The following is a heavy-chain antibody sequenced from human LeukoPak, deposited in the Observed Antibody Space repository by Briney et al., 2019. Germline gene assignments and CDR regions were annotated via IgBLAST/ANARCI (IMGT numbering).Heavy chain of an antibody. CDR3: ARAKIDYYDSSGYQIDY. CDR2: IIPIFGTA. D-gene: IGHD3-22*01. V-gene: IGHV1-69*06. CDR1: GGTFSSCA. J-gene: IGHJ4*02. Sequence: SVKVSCKASGGTFSSCAISWVRQAPGQGLEWMGGIIPIFGTANYAQKFQGRVTITADKSTSTAYMELSSLRSEDTAVYYCARAKIDYYDSSGYQIDYWGQGTLVTVSS.